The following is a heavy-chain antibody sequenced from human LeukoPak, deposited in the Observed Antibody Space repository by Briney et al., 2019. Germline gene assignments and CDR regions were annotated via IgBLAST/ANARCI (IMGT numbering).Heavy chain of an antibody. Sequence: PGGSLRLSCAASGFTFSSYAMSWVRQAPGKGLEWVSAISGSGGSTYYADSVKGRFTISRDNSKNTLYLQMNSPRAEDTAVYYCAKGVVSYDSSGYYWDWGQGTLVTVSS. CDR1: GFTFSSYA. CDR2: ISGSGGST. CDR3: AKGVVSYDSSGYYWD. V-gene: IGHV3-23*01. J-gene: IGHJ4*02. D-gene: IGHD3-22*01.